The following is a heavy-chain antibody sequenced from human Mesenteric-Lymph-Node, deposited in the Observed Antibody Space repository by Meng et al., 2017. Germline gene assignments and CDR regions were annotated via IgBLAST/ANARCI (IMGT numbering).Heavy chain of an antibody. CDR3: ERDYPNHVYYYGSGSYYNARPQNNWFDP. CDR1: GYTFTGYY. V-gene: IGHV1-2*02. CDR2: INPNSGGT. Sequence: ASVKVSCKASGYTFTGYYMHWVRQAPGQGLEWMGWINPNSGGTNYAQKFQGRVTMTMDTSISMAYMELSRMRSDDTAVYYCERDYPNHVYYYGSGSYYNARPQNNWFDPWGQGTLVTVSS. J-gene: IGHJ5*02. D-gene: IGHD3-10*01.